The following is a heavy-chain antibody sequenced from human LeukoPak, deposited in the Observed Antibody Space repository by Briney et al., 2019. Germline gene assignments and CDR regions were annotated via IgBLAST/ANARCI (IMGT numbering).Heavy chain of an antibody. D-gene: IGHD3-10*01. CDR2: IKSKNDGGTT. CDR1: GFTFSSYA. CDR3: TTHYASGSLD. V-gene: IGHV3-15*01. Sequence: GGSLRLSCAASGFTFSSYAMHWVRQAPGKGLEWVGRIKSKNDGGTTDYAAPVKGRFIISRDDSKNTVSLQMNSLKTEDTAVYYCTTHYASGSLDWGQGTLVTVSS. J-gene: IGHJ4*02.